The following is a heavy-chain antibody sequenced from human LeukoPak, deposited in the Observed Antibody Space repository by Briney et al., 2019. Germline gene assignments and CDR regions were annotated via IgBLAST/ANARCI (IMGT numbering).Heavy chain of an antibody. Sequence: SETLSLTCTVSGGSIINSSFYWGWIRQPPGKGLEWIGIIYYSGSTNYNPSLKSRVTIYVDTSKNQLSLNLSSVDAADTAVYYCARLPRRGLVPWAIDYWGQGTLVTVSS. CDR1: GGSIINSSFY. J-gene: IGHJ4*02. V-gene: IGHV4-39*01. CDR2: IYYSGST. CDR3: ARLPRRGLVPWAIDY. D-gene: IGHD2-2*01.